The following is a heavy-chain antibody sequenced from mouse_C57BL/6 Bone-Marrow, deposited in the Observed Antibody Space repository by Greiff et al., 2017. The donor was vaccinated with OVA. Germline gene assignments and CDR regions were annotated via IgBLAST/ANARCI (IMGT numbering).Heavy chain of an antibody. V-gene: IGHV5-4*01. Sequence: DVKLVESGGGLVKPGGSLKLSCAASGFTFSSYAMSWVRQTPEKRLEWVATISDGGSYTYYPANVKGRFTISRDNAKNNLYLQMSHLKSEDTAMYYCARDQDSSGVFDYWGQGTTLTVSS. D-gene: IGHD3-2*02. J-gene: IGHJ2*01. CDR1: GFTFSSYA. CDR3: ARDQDSSGVFDY. CDR2: ISDGGSYT.